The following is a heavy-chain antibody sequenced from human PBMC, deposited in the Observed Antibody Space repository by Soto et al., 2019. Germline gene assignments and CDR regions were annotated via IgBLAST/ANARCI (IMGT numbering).Heavy chain of an antibody. V-gene: IGHV4-61*01. Sequence: SETLSLTCTVSGGSVSSGSYYWSWIRQPPGKGLQWIGYIFYGGSTNYNPSLESRVTISVDTSKNQFSLKLSSVTAPDTAVYYCARRPGSCSSTSCYNGFFGLDVWGPGTTVTVSS. J-gene: IGHJ6*02. CDR3: ARRPGSCSSTSCYNGFFGLDV. D-gene: IGHD2-2*02. CDR2: IFYGGST. CDR1: GGSVSSGSYY.